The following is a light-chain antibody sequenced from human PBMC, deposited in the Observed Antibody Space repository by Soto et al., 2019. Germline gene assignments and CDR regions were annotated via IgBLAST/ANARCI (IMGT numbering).Light chain of an antibody. J-gene: IGKJ1*01. CDR3: QPYHSYWV. CDR2: DAS. Sequence: DIQMTQSPSTLSASVGDRVIITCRTSQTINSKLAWYQQKPGKAPNLLIYDASSLQSGVPSRFSGSGSGTESTLTITYLQPDDFATYYCQPYHSYWVFGPGTKV. CDR1: QTINSK. V-gene: IGKV1-5*01.